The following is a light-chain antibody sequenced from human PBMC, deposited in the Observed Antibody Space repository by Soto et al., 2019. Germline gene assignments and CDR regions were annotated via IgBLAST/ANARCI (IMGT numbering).Light chain of an antibody. CDR2: DVS. J-gene: IGLJ2*01. CDR3: SSYTTSSTVV. CDR1: SSDVGGYNY. V-gene: IGLV2-14*03. Sequence: QSALTQPASVSGSPGQSITISCTGSSSDVGGYNYVSWYQQHHPGKAPKLMIYDVSNRPSAVSNRFSGSKSGNTASLTSSGLQAEDEADYYFSSYTTSSTVVFGGGTKVTVL.